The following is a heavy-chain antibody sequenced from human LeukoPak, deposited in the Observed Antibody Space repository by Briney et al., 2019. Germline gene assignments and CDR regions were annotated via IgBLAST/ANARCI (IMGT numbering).Heavy chain of an antibody. CDR1: GFTFSTYA. CDR3: ARDYKYAFDN. CDR2: LNDVGGDA. D-gene: IGHD5-24*01. Sequence: GGSLRLSCAASGFTFSTYAMAWVRQAPGKGLEWVSSLNDVGGDAYYADSVKGRFTISGDKAKNSLYLQMNSLRVEDTAVYYCARDYKYAFDNWGQGTLVTVSS. J-gene: IGHJ4*02. V-gene: IGHV3-23*01.